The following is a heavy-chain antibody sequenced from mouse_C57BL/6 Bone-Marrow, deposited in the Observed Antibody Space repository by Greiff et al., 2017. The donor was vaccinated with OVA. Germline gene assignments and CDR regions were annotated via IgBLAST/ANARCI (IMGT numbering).Heavy chain of an antibody. J-gene: IGHJ3*01. Sequence: EVQLVESGGGLVQPKGSLKLSCAASGFTFNTYAMHWVRQAPGKGLEWVARIRSKSSNYATSYADSVKDRFTISRDDSQSMLYLQMNNLKTEDTAMYYCVRDYDYDGEAWFAYWGQGTLVTVSA. V-gene: IGHV10-3*01. D-gene: IGHD2-4*01. CDR1: GFTFNTYA. CDR3: VRDYDYDGEAWFAY. CDR2: IRSKSSNYAT.